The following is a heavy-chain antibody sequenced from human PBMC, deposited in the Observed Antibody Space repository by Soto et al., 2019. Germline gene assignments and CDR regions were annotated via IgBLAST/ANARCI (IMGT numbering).Heavy chain of an antibody. CDR1: GYTFTSYY. CDR3: ARAPLGIGQQAFDI. J-gene: IGHJ3*02. CDR2: INPSGGST. Sequence: QVQLVQSGAEVKKPGASVKVSCKASGYTFTSYYMHWVRQAPGQGLEWMGIINPSGGSTSYAQKIQGRGTMPRDPSTSTVYMELSSLRSEDTAVYYCARAPLGIGQQAFDIWGQGTMVTVSS. V-gene: IGHV1-46*01. D-gene: IGHD6-13*01.